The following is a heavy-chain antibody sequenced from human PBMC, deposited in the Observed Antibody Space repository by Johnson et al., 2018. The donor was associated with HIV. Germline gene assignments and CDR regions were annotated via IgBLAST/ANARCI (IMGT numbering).Heavy chain of an antibody. D-gene: IGHD1-7*01. CDR3: ARDRDRLNWNYGALDI. J-gene: IGHJ3*02. V-gene: IGHV3-15*01. CDR2: IKSKTDGGTT. CDR1: GFSFTNAW. Sequence: VQPVESGGGLVKPGGSLRLSCAASGFSFTNAWMSWVRQAPGKGLEWVGRIKSKTDGGTTDYAAPVKGRFTISRDDSKNTLYLQMNSLRSEDTAVYYCARDRDRLNWNYGALDIWGQGTMVTVSS.